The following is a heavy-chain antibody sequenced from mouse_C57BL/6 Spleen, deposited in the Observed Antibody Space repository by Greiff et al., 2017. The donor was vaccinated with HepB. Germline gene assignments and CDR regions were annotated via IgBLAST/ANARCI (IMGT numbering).Heavy chain of an antibody. V-gene: IGHV1-80*01. CDR3: ARERDSSGYAFAY. D-gene: IGHD3-2*02. J-gene: IGHJ3*01. Sequence: VKLMESGAELVKPGASVKISCKASGYAFSSYWMNWVKQRPGKGLEWIGQIYPGDGDTNYNGKFKGKATLTADKSSSTAYMQLSSLTSEDSAVYFCARERDSSGYAFAYWGQGTLVTVSA. CDR2: IYPGDGDT. CDR1: GYAFSSYW.